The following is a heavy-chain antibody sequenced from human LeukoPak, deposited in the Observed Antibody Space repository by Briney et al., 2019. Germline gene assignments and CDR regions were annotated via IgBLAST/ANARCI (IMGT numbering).Heavy chain of an antibody. CDR3: ARGYCSSTSCYTCFDY. Sequence: ASVKVSCKASGYTFTGYYMHWVRQAPGQGLEWMGWINPNCGGTNYAQKFQGRVTMTRDTSISTAYMELSRLRSDDTAVYYCARGYCSSTSCYTCFDYWGQGTLVTVSS. CDR1: GYTFTGYY. J-gene: IGHJ4*02. CDR2: INPNCGGT. D-gene: IGHD2-2*02. V-gene: IGHV1-2*02.